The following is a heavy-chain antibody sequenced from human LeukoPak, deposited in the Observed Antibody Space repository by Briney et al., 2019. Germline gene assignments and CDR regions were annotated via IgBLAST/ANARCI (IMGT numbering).Heavy chain of an antibody. Sequence: GGSLRLSCAASGFTFSDYALGWVRQAPGRGLEWVATLSGSGAGTYYSDSVQGRFTISRDNSKRTLFLQMNSLRAEDTAVYYCAKDEEPLRITIFGVVADYWGQGTLVTVSS. D-gene: IGHD3-3*01. CDR1: GFTFSDYA. CDR2: LSGSGAGT. V-gene: IGHV3-23*01. J-gene: IGHJ4*02. CDR3: AKDEEPLRITIFGVVADY.